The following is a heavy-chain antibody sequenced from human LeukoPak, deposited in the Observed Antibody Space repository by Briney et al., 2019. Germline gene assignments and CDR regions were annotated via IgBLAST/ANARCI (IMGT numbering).Heavy chain of an antibody. J-gene: IGHJ5*02. CDR3: PRLGDWNDEARNWFDP. CDR2: IYPGDSHT. CDR1: GSSFTSYW. V-gene: IGHV5-51*01. Sequence: GESLKISCKVSGSSFTSYWFGWVRQLPGKGLEWMGIIYPGDSHTRYSPSFQGQVTISADKSISTAYLQWSSLKASAAAIYSCPRLGDWNDEARNWFDPRGQGTLVTVSS. D-gene: IGHD1-1*01.